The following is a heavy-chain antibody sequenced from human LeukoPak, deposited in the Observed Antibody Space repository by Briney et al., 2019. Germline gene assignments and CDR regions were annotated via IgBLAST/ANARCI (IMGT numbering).Heavy chain of an antibody. CDR2: ISYDGSTR. V-gene: IGHV3-30-3*01. Sequence: GRSLRLSCAASGFTFSSYAMHWVRQAPGKGLEWVAVISYDGSTRYNADSVKGRFTISRDNSKNTLYLQMNSLRAEDTAVYYCARGLVVVAQYFQHWGEGTLVTVSS. CDR1: GFTFSSYA. J-gene: IGHJ1*01. D-gene: IGHD2-15*01. CDR3: ARGLVVVAQYFQH.